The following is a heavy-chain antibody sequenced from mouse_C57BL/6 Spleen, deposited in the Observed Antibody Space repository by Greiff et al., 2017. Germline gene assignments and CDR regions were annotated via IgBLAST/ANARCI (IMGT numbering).Heavy chain of an antibody. CDR1: GYSFTSGYY. CDR2: ISYDGSN. CDR3: ARETTVEATDFDD. D-gene: IGHD1-1*01. J-gene: IGHJ2*01. V-gene: IGHV3-6*01. Sequence: EVQLQESGPGLVKPSQSLSLSCSATGYSFTSGYYWNWIRQPPGNNLEWVGYISYDGSNNYNPTLKNRISITRDTSKNQLFLQLNSVTTEDTATYYCARETTVEATDFDDWGQGTTLTVSS.